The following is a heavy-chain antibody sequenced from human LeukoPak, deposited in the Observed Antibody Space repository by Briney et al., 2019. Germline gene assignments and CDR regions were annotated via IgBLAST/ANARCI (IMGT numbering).Heavy chain of an antibody. D-gene: IGHD4-17*01. CDR3: ARFATVTN. CDR1: GGSISSSSYY. CDR2: IYHSGST. Sequence: SETLSLTCTVSGGSISSSSYYWGWIRQPPGKGLEWIGEIYHSGSTNYNPSLKSRVTISVDKSKNQFSLKLSSVTAADTAVYYCARFATVTNWGQGTLVTVSS. J-gene: IGHJ4*02. V-gene: IGHV4-39*07.